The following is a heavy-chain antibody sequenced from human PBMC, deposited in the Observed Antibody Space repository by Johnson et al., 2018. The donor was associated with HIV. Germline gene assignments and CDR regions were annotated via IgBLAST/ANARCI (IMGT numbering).Heavy chain of an antibody. D-gene: IGHD1-26*01. Sequence: LVESGEGVVQPGRSLRLSCAASGFTVSSTYMSWVRQAPGKGLEWVSAMYRAGSAYYADSVKGRFTITRENSKHTLYLQMNSLRDEDTAVYYCAAGVGAKTLTDAFDIWGQGTMVTVSS. J-gene: IGHJ3*02. CDR3: AAGVGAKTLTDAFDI. CDR2: MYRAGSA. CDR1: GFTVSSTY. V-gene: IGHV3-66*02.